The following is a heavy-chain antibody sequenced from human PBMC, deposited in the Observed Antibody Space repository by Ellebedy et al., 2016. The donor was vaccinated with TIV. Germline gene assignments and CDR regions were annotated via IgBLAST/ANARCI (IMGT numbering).Heavy chain of an antibody. D-gene: IGHD2-2*01. CDR3: ARFRSGIVVVPAHYGMDV. Sequence: SETLSLTXTVSGGSVSRSNYYWGWIRQRPGKGPEWIGNIYHTGTTFYNPSLNSRVTISVDMSKNQFSLRLSSVTAADTAVYYCARFRSGIVVVPAHYGMDVWGQGTTVTVSS. CDR1: GGSVSRSNYY. J-gene: IGHJ6*02. V-gene: IGHV4-39*01. CDR2: IYHTGTT.